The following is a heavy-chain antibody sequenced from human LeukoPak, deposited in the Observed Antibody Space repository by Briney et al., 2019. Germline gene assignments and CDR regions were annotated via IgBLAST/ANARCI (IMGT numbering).Heavy chain of an antibody. D-gene: IGHD3-22*01. CDR1: GFTFSRYA. V-gene: IGHV3-30-3*01. CDR3: AKDYDSSGYYDY. J-gene: IGHJ4*02. CDR2: ISYDGSNK. Sequence: PGRSPRLSCVASGFTFSRYAMHWVRLAPGKGLEWVAVISYDGSNKYYADSVKGRFTISRDNSKNTLYLQMNSLRAEDTAVYYCAKDYDSSGYYDYWGQGTLVTVSS.